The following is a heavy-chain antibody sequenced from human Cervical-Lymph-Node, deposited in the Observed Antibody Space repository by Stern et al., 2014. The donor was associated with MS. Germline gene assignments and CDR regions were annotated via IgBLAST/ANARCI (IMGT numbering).Heavy chain of an antibody. CDR3: ARDTSSPERSDW. CDR2: ITNVGST. CDR1: GFTVSRDY. Sequence: VQLVESGGGVIQPGGSLRLSCTASGFTVSRDYMTWVSQAPGKGLEWVSLITNVGSTFYTDSVKGRFTISRDDSKNTVYLHMTSLRAEDTAMYYCARDTSSPERSDWWGQGTLVTVSS. J-gene: IGHJ4*02. V-gene: IGHV3-53*01. D-gene: IGHD1-1*01.